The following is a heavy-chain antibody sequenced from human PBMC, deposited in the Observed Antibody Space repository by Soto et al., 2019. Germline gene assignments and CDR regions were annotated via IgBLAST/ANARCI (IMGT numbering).Heavy chain of an antibody. D-gene: IGHD3-22*01. CDR3: ARDQGYYDSSGYYPGYFDY. CDR1: GFTFSSYE. Sequence: PGGSLRLSCAASGFTFSSYEMNWVRQAPGKGLEWVSYICSSGSTIYYADSVKGRFTISRDNAKNSLYLQMNSLRAEDTAVYYCARDQGYYDSSGYYPGYFDYWGQGTLVTVSS. V-gene: IGHV3-48*03. CDR2: ICSSGSTI. J-gene: IGHJ4*02.